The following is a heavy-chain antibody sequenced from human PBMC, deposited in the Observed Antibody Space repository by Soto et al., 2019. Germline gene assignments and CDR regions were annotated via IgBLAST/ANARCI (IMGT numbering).Heavy chain of an antibody. J-gene: IGHJ4*02. CDR3: ARDRIHVVVVAATAYFDY. V-gene: IGHV3-30-3*01. CDR2: ISYDGSNK. CDR1: GFTFSEYS. Sequence: HPGGSLRLSCSASGFTFSEYSMHWVRQAPGKGLEWVAVISYDGSNKYYADSVKGRFTISRDNSKNTLYLQMNSLRAEDTAVYYCARDRIHVVVVAATAYFDYWGQGTLVTVSS. D-gene: IGHD2-15*01.